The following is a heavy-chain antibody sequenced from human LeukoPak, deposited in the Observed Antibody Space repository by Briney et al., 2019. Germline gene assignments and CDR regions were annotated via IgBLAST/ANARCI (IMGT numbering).Heavy chain of an antibody. D-gene: IGHD1-20*01. CDR2: IYHSGST. J-gene: IGHJ6*03. CDR3: ARVYNWNYDYYMDV. CDR1: GGSISSSNW. Sequence: LRETLSLTCAVSGGSISSSNWWSWVRQPPGTGLEWIGEIYHSGSTNYNPSLKSRVTISVDKSKNQFSLKLSSVTAADTAVYYCARVYNWNYDYYMDVWGKGTTVTVSS. V-gene: IGHV4-4*02.